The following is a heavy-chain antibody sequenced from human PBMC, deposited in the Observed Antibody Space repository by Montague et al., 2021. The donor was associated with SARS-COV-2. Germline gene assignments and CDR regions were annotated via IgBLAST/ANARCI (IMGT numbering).Heavy chain of an antibody. Sequence: SLRLSCAASGFTFSSYAMHWVRQAPGKGLEWVALISYDGSNKYYAVSVKGRFTISRDNSKNTLYLQMNSLRAEDTAVYYCARDSGSSFDPWGQGTLVTVSS. J-gene: IGHJ5*02. V-gene: IGHV3-30*04. CDR2: ISYDGSNK. CDR1: GFTFSSYA. CDR3: ARDSGSSFDP. D-gene: IGHD1-26*01.